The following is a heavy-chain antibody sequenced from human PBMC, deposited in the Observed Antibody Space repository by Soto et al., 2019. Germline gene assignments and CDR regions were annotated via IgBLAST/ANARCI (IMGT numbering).Heavy chain of an antibody. CDR2: IYYSGST. D-gene: IGHD3-16*02. CDR3: ARHSGSTRSVINYYYYYGMDV. Sequence: SETLSLTCTVSGGSISSSSYYWGWIRQPPGKGLEWIGSIYYSGSTYYNPSLKSRVTISVDTSKNQFSLKLSSVTAADTAVYYCARHSGSTRSVINYYYYYGMDVWGQGTTVTVSS. CDR1: GGSISSSSYY. V-gene: IGHV4-39*01. J-gene: IGHJ6*02.